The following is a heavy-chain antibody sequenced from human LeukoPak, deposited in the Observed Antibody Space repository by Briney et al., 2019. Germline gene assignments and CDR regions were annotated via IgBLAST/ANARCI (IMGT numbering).Heavy chain of an antibody. CDR3: ARVIGATSMDC. V-gene: IGHV4-38-2*02. CDR1: GYSISGDYF. J-gene: IGHJ4*02. Sequence: SETLSLTCSVSGYSISGDYFWGWVRQPPGKGLEWIGSVNQGGSTYYYWSLKSRVTMSVDTSKNQLSLKLTSVTAADTAVYFCARVIGATSMDCWGQGILVTVSS. CDR2: VNQGGST. D-gene: IGHD2-15*01.